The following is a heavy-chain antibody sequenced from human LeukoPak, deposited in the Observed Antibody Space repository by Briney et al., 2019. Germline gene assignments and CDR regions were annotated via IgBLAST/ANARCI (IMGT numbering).Heavy chain of an antibody. CDR2: INHSGST. D-gene: IGHD6-13*01. J-gene: IGHJ4*02. V-gene: IGHV4-34*01. CDR1: GGSFSGYY. Sequence: SETLSLTCAVYGGSFSGYYWSWIRQPPGKGPEWIGEINHSGSTNYNPSLKSRVTISVDTSKNQFSLKLSSVTAADTAVYYCARVLGSWYAPAGFDYWGQGTLVTVSS. CDR3: ARVLGSWYAPAGFDY.